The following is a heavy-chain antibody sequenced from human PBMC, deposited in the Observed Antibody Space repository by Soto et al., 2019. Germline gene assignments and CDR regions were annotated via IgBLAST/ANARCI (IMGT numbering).Heavy chain of an antibody. Sequence: QVQLQESGPGLVKPSETLSLTCTVSGGSISSYYWSWIRQPPGKGLEWIGYIYYSGSTNYNPSLHSRGSISVDTSKNQFSLKLSSVTAADTAVYYCARRWGGTFDYWGQGTLVTVSS. D-gene: IGHD2-21*01. V-gene: IGHV4-59*01. CDR3: ARRWGGTFDY. CDR1: GGSISSYY. CDR2: IYYSGST. J-gene: IGHJ4*02.